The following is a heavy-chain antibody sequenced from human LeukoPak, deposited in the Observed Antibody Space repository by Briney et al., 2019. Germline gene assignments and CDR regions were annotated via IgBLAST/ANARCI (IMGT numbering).Heavy chain of an antibody. D-gene: IGHD5-18*01. Sequence: SETLSLTCAVYGGSFSGYYWSWIRQPPGKGLEWIGEINHSGSTNYNPSLKSRVTISVDTSKNQFSLKLGSVTAADTAVYYCARVERGYSYGSNLRGPLDYWGQGTLVTVSS. CDR1: GGSFSGYY. V-gene: IGHV4-34*01. J-gene: IGHJ4*02. CDR3: ARVERGYSYGSNLRGPLDY. CDR2: INHSGST.